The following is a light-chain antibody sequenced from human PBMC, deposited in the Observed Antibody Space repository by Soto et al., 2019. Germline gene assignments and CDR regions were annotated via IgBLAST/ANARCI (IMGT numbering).Light chain of an antibody. Sequence: DIQMTQSPSSLSASLGDRVTITCRASQGISNYLNWYQQKPGKAPKPLIYGTSSLQSGVPSRFSGSGSGTDFTLTISSLQPEDFATYYCQQSYGSPPYTFGQGTRLEIK. J-gene: IGKJ5*01. CDR3: QQSYGSPPYT. CDR1: QGISNY. CDR2: GTS. V-gene: IGKV1-39*01.